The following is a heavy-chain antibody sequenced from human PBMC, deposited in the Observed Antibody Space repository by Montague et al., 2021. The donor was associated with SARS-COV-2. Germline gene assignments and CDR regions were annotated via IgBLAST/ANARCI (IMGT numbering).Heavy chain of an antibody. CDR1: GGSISSSNW. D-gene: IGHD4/OR15-4a*01. V-gene: IGHV4-4*02. CDR3: ARGGYGGWTGYYFDY. CDR2: IHHSGST. Sequence: SETLSLICAVSGGSISSSNWWIGEIHHSGSTNYNPSLKSRVTMSVDRSKNHFSLRLSSVTAADTAMYYCARGGYGGWTGYYFDYWGQGTLVTVSS. J-gene: IGHJ4*02.